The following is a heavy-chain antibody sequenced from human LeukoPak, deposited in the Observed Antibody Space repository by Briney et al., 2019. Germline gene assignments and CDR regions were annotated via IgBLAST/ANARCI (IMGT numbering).Heavy chain of an antibody. CDR2: IYYRSKWYN. CDR1: GDSVSSNSAA. CDR3: ARSFNGFIDS. V-gene: IGHV6-1*01. Sequence: SQTLSLTCAISGDSVSSNSAAWTWIRQSPSRGLEWLGRIYYRSKWYNDYAVSVKSRITMSPDTSKNQFSLHLNSVTPEDTAVYYCARSFNGFIDSWGQGTLVTVSS. J-gene: IGHJ4*02. D-gene: IGHD2-8*01.